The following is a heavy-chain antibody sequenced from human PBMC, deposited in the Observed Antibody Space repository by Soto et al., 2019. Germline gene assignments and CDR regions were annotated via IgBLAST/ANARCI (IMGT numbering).Heavy chain of an antibody. V-gene: IGHV3-33*01. CDR3: ARDGTTLGPYYGMDV. CDR1: GFTFSSYG. CDR2: IWYDGSNK. D-gene: IGHD1-7*01. Sequence: PGGSLRLSCAASGFTFSSYGMHWVRQAPGKGLEWVAVIWYDGSNKYYADSVKGRFTISRDNSKNTLYLQMNSLRAEDTAVYYCARDGTTLGPYYGMDVWGQGTTVTVSS. J-gene: IGHJ6*02.